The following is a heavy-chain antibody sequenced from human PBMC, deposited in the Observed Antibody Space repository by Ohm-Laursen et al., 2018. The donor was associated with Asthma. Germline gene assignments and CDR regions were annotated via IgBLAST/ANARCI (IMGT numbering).Heavy chain of an antibody. V-gene: IGHV1-2*04. CDR2: INPNSGGT. J-gene: IGHJ3*02. Sequence: ASVKVSCKASGYTFSGFYIHWVRQAPGQGLEWMGWINPNSGGTNYAQKFQGWVTMTRDTSISTAYMELSRLRSEDTAVYYCARVDYYDSSGYDDAFDIWGQGTMVTVSS. CDR1: GYTFSGFY. D-gene: IGHD3-22*01. CDR3: ARVDYYDSSGYDDAFDI.